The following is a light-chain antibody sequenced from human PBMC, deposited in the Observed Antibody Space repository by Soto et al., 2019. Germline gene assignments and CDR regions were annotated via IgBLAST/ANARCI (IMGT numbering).Light chain of an antibody. V-gene: IGKV3-20*01. Sequence: EIVLTQSPGTLSLSPGATATLSCRASQSVSRNYLAWFQQKPGQAPRLLIHGASSRAAGTPDRFSGSGAGTDFTLTISRLEPEDFGVYYCHHYGDSPIYTFGPGTKVDFK. CDR2: GAS. J-gene: IGKJ3*01. CDR1: QSVSRNY. CDR3: HHYGDSPIYT.